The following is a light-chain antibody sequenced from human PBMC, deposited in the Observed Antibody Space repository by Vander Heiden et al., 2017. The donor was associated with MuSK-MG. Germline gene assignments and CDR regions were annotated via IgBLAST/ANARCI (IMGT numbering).Light chain of an antibody. Sequence: DIQMTQSPSSLSASLVDRVPIPCRASQSISSYLNWYQQKPGKAPKLLIYAASSLQSGVPSRFSGSGSGTDFTLTISSVQPGDFGTYYCQQSYSTPRTFGQGTKVEIK. J-gene: IGKJ1*01. CDR3: QQSYSTPRT. CDR2: AAS. CDR1: QSISSY. V-gene: IGKV1-39*01.